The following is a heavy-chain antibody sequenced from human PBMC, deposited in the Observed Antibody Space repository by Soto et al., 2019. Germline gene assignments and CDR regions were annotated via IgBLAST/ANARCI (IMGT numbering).Heavy chain of an antibody. CDR3: AKDYRYDFWSPDGMDV. Sequence: GGSLRLSCAASGFTFSSYAMSWVRQAPGKGLEWVSAISGSGGSTYYADSVKGRFTISRDNSKNTLYLQMNSLRAEDTTVYYCAKDYRYDFWSPDGMDVWGQGTTVTVSS. D-gene: IGHD3-3*01. J-gene: IGHJ6*02. CDR2: ISGSGGST. V-gene: IGHV3-23*01. CDR1: GFTFSSYA.